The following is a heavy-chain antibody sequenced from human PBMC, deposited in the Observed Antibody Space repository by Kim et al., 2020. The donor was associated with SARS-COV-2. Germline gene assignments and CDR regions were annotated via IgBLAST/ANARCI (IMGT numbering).Heavy chain of an antibody. Sequence: GGSLRLSCAASGFTFSSYAMSWVRQAPGKGLEWVSAISGSGGSTYYADSVKGRFTISRDNSKNTLYLQMNSLRAEDTAVYYCAKDLTGQNGAYYYYGMDVWGQGTTVTVSS. CDR2: ISGSGGST. J-gene: IGHJ6*02. V-gene: IGHV3-23*01. CDR3: AKDLTGQNGAYYYYGMDV. D-gene: IGHD2-8*01. CDR1: GFTFSSYA.